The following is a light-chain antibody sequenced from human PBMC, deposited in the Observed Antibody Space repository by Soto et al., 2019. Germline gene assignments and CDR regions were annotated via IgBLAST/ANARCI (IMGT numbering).Light chain of an antibody. CDR2: DAS. Sequence: EIVMTQSPATLSVSPGDRVTLSCRASQSIGTSLAWYQQRPDQAPRLLIYDASTRATGVPARVSGSRSGTDFTLAISSLQSDDFAFYYCQQYAKWPLTFGGGTKVESK. V-gene: IGKV3-15*01. CDR3: QQYAKWPLT. CDR1: QSIGTS. J-gene: IGKJ4*01.